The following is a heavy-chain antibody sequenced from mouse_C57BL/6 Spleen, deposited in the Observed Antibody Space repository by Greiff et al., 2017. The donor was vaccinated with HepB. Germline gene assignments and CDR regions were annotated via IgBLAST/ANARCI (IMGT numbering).Heavy chain of an antibody. D-gene: IGHD1-1*01. CDR3: ARRTTTVVAGDYFDY. J-gene: IGHJ2*01. Sequence: QVTLKESGPGILQSSQTLSLTCSFSGFSLSTSGMGVSWIRQPSGKGLEWLAHIYWDDDKRYNPSLKSRLTISKDTSRNQVLLKITSVDTADTATYYCARRTTTVVAGDYFDYWGQGTTLTVSS. V-gene: IGHV8-12*01. CDR1: GFSLSTSGMG. CDR2: IYWDDDK.